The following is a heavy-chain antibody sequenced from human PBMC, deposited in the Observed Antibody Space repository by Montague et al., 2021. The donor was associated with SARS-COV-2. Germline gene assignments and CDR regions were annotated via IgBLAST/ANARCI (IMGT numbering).Heavy chain of an antibody. CDR1: GGSISTYY. J-gene: IGHJ6*02. CDR2: IDYSGST. Sequence: SETLSLTCTVSGGSISTYYWNWIRQFPGKGLEWIGYIDYSGSTNYNPSLQSRVIISVDRSKIQFSLKLNSVTAADTAIYYCARLPYCNSYGMDVWGQGTTVTVSS. V-gene: IGHV4-59*01. CDR3: ARLPYCNSYGMDV. D-gene: IGHD2/OR15-2a*01.